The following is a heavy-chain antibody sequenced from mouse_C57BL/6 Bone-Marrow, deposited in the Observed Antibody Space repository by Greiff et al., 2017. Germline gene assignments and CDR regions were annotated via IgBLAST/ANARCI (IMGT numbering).Heavy chain of an antibody. J-gene: IGHJ4*01. CDR1: GFPITSYYY. CDR3: ARGHYSNYPYAMDY. D-gene: IGHD2-5*01. Sequence: QVQLKESGPGLVKPAPSLFLSCSTTGFPITSYYYWIWIRPSPGNPLEWMGYIPHSGDTFYNQYLQSPISITRDPSNNQFFLQFNAVTTEDTAMYYCARGHYSNYPYAMDYWGQGTSVTVSS. CDR2: IPHSGDT. V-gene: IGHV12-3*01.